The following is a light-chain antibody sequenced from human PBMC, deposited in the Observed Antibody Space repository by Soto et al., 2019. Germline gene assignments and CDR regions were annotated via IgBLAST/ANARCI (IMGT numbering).Light chain of an antibody. Sequence: DIQMTQSPSTLSATVGDRVTITCRASQHISSWLAWYQQKPGKAPKSLIYDASSLESGVPSRLSGSGSGTEFTLTISNLQPDDSATYYCQHCKAFSPWTFGQGTK. J-gene: IGKJ1*01. CDR1: QHISSW. CDR3: QHCKAFSPWT. CDR2: DAS. V-gene: IGKV1-5*01.